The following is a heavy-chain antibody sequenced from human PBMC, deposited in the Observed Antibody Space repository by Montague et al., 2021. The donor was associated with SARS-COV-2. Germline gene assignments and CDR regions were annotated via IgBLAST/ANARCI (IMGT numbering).Heavy chain of an antibody. V-gene: IGHV4-34*01. D-gene: IGHD3-3*01. J-gene: IGHJ5*02. CDR3: VRGPAVKSYYDFWSGPKWFDP. Sequence: SETLSLTCTVSGGSLSGYYWSWIRQPPGKGLEWIGEINHRGTTNDIPSLKSRVALSLDTSRNQFSLNLNSVTAADTAVYYCVRGPAVKSYYDFWSGPKWFDPWGQGNLVTVSS. CDR2: INHRGTT. CDR1: GGSLSGYY.